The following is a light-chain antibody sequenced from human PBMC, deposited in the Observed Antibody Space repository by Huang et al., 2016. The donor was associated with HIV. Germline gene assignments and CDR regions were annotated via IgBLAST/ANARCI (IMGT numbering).Light chain of an antibody. Sequence: DIQMTQSPSSLSASVGDRVTISCRSSQSFSSFLNWYQQRPGKAPKLRIYAASSLQSGGPSRFSGSGSGTDFSLTINSLQPEDFATYYCQQSDSTPYTFGQGTKLEIK. CDR2: AAS. V-gene: IGKV1-39*01. J-gene: IGKJ2*01. CDR1: QSFSSF. CDR3: QQSDSTPYT.